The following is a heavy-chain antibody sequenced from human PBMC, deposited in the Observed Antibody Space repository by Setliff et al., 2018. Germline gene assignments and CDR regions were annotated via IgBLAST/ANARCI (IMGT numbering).Heavy chain of an antibody. D-gene: IGHD6-19*01. Sequence: SGGSLRLSCAASGFTFSSYGMHWVRQAPGKGLEWVAVIWYDGSNKYCADSVKGRFTISRDNSKNTLYLQMDSLRAEDTAVYYCAKAGSGWYGLGDYWGQGTLVTVSS. CDR1: GFTFSSYG. V-gene: IGHV3-33*06. CDR2: IWYDGSNK. J-gene: IGHJ4*02. CDR3: AKAGSGWYGLGDY.